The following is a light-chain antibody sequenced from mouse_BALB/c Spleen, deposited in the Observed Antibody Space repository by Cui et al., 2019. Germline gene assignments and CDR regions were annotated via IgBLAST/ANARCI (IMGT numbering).Light chain of an antibody. CDR1: QGISNY. J-gene: IGKJ1*01. Sequence: DIPMTQTTSSLSASLGDRVTISCSASQGISNYLNWYQQKPEETVKLLIYYTSSLHSGVPSRFSGSGYGTDYSPTISNLEPEDIAAYYCQQYSKLPPTFGGGTKLEIK. CDR2: YTS. V-gene: IGKV10-94*01. CDR3: QQYSKLPPT.